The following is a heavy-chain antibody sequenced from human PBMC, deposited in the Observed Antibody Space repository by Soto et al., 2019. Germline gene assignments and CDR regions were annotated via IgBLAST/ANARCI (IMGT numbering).Heavy chain of an antibody. D-gene: IGHD7-27*01. J-gene: IGHJ4*02. CDR1: GFTFSSCA. V-gene: IGHV3-23*01. Sequence: PGGSLRLSCAASGFTFSSCAMSWVRQAPGKGLEWVSGIGGSGDDTEYTDSVKGRFTISRDNSKNTLYLQMNSLRAEDTAVYYGVKDVPNWGRDLDFWGQETLFTVS. CDR3: VKDVPNWGRDLDF. CDR2: IGGSGDDT.